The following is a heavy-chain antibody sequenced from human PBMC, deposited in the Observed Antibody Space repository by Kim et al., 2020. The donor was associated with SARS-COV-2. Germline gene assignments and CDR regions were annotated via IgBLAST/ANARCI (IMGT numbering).Heavy chain of an antibody. CDR1: GFTFSDHY. J-gene: IGHJ4*02. CDR3: ARDFGPRGIHPGDF. D-gene: IGHD6-13*01. V-gene: IGHV3-11*05. CDR2: ISSNGRST. Sequence: GGSLRLSCAASGFTFSDHYMSWIRQAPGKGLEWVSYISSNGRSTNYADSVKGRFTVSRDNSKNSLYLQMNSLRADDTAVYYCARDFGPRGIHPGDFWGQGTLVTVSS.